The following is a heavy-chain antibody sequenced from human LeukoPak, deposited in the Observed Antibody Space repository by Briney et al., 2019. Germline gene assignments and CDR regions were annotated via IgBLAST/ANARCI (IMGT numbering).Heavy chain of an antibody. CDR3: AKAYCSGGSCYGVGYPTFDY. V-gene: IGHV3-23*01. CDR2: ISGSGGST. CDR1: GFTFSSYA. Sequence: GGSLRLSCAASGFTFSSYAMSWVRQAPGKGLEWVSAISGSGGSTYYADSVKGRFTISRDNSKNTLYLQMNSLRAEDTAVYYCAKAYCSGGSCYGVGYPTFDYWGQGTLATVSS. J-gene: IGHJ4*02. D-gene: IGHD2-15*01.